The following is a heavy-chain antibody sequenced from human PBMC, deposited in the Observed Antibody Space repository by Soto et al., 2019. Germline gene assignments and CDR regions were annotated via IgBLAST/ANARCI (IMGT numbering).Heavy chain of an antibody. Sequence: SETLSLTCTVSGDSINSYYWSWIRQPPGKGLEWIGYIFYSGSTNYNPSLKSRVAISVDTSKNQFSLKLSSVTAADTAVYYCAKGSKAAGNRLAFDIWGQGTMVTVSS. CDR2: IFYSGST. J-gene: IGHJ3*02. V-gene: IGHV4-59*01. CDR1: GDSINSYY. D-gene: IGHD6-13*01. CDR3: AKGSKAAGNRLAFDI.